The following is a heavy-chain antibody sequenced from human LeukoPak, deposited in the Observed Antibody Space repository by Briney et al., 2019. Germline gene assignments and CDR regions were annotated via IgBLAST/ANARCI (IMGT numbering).Heavy chain of an antibody. CDR1: GFTFSSYA. J-gene: IGHJ6*03. V-gene: IGHV3-30*04. D-gene: IGHD2-2*01. Sequence: GGSLRLSCAASGFTFSSYAMHWVRQAPGKGLEWVAVISYDGSNKYYADSVKGRFTISRDNSKNTLYLQMNSLRAEDTAVYYCASTRGVNYYYYMDVWGKGTTVTISS. CDR2: ISYDGSNK. CDR3: ASTRGVNYYYYMDV.